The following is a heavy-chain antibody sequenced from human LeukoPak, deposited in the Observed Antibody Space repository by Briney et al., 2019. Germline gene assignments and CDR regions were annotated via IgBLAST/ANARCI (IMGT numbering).Heavy chain of an antibody. J-gene: IGHJ4*02. V-gene: IGHV3-23*01. CDR2: ISGSGGST. Sequence: GGSLRLSCAASGFTFSSYAMSWVRQAPGKGLEWVSAISGSGGSTYYADSVKGRFTISRDNSKNTLYLQMNSLRAEDTAVYYCAKGPPIVVGAIRGGFDYWGQGTLVTVSS. CDR1: GFTFSSYA. D-gene: IGHD1-26*01. CDR3: AKGPPIVVGAIRGGFDY.